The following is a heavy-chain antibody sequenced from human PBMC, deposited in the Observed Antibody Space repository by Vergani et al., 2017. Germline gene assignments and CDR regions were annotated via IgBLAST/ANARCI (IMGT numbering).Heavy chain of an antibody. CDR2: IYYSGST. D-gene: IGHD6-13*01. J-gene: IGHJ4*02. CDR3: AKMSVAAAGTRGSFDY. V-gene: IGHV4-30-4*01. Sequence: QVQLQESGPGLVKPSQTLSLTCTVSGSSISSGDYYLSWIRQPPGKGLEWIGYIYYSGSTYYNPSLKSRVTISVDTSKNQFSLKLSSVTAADTAVYYCAKMSVAAAGTRGSFDYWGQGTLVTVSS. CDR1: GSSISSGDYY.